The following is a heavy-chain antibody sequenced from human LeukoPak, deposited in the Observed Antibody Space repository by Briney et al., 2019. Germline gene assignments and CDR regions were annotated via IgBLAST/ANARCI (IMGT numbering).Heavy chain of an antibody. V-gene: IGHV3-23*01. J-gene: IGHJ4*02. CDR2: INDSGGST. CDR3: AKSLAARWVIDY. CDR1: GFTFRNYA. Sequence: GGSLRLSCAASGFTFRNYAMNWVRQAPGKGLEWVSGINDSGGSTYYADSVKGRFTISRENSENTLYVKMNTLREEDTAIYFCAKSLAARWVIDYWGQGTLVTVSS. D-gene: IGHD6-25*01.